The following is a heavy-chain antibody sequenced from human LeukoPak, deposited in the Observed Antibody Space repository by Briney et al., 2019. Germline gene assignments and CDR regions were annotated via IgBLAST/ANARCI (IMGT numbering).Heavy chain of an antibody. CDR2: INSDGSST. V-gene: IGHV3-74*01. J-gene: IGHJ4*02. CDR1: GFTFSSYE. Sequence: RGSLRLSCAAHGFTFSSYEMNWVRQAPGKVLVWVSRINSDGSSTTSADSVKGRFTISRDNAKNTLYLQMNILRAEDTAVYYCARARCSRTSCNTESDYWGQGTLVTVSS. CDR3: ARARCSRTSCNTESDY. D-gene: IGHD2-2*01.